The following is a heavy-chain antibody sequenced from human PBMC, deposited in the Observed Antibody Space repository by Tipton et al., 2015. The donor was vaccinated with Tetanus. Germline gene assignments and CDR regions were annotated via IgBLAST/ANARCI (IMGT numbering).Heavy chain of an antibody. V-gene: IGHV1-69*01. CDR1: GGTFTNYA. CDR3: AIAPNRISRSYYY. Sequence: QSGAEVKKPGSSVKVSCKASGGTFTNYALSWVRQAPGQGLEWVGGITPIFGTTNSAPKFQGRVTITADESTNTAYMELSSLISEDSAVYYCAIAPNRISRSYYYWGQGTQIIVFS. CDR2: ITPIFGTT. J-gene: IGHJ4*02. D-gene: IGHD1-14*01.